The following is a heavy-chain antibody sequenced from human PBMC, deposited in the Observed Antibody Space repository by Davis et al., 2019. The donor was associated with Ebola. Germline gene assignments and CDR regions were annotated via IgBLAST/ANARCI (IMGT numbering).Heavy chain of an antibody. J-gene: IGHJ3*02. V-gene: IGHV3-23*01. Sequence: GGSLRLSCAASGFTFGSYAMTWARQAPGKGLEWVSTLGTSADAYYADSVKGRFTISRDNSKNTLYLQMNGLRVEDTAIYYCAKDTSNIWFDIWGQGTVVTVSS. CDR1: GFTFGSYA. D-gene: IGHD1-26*01. CDR3: AKDTSNIWFDI. CDR2: LGTSADA.